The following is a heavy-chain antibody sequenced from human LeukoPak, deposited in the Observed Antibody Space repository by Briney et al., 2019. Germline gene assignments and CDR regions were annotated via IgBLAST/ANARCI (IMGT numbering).Heavy chain of an antibody. CDR2: ISYDGPNK. Sequence: GGSLRLSCAASGFTFNSYGMHWVRQAPGKGLEWVAVISYDGPNKYYADSVKGRFTISRDDSKSTLYLQMNSLRPEDTAVYYCAKEKLPSGYGFPTDYWGQGTLVTVSS. CDR3: AKEKLPSGYGFPTDY. J-gene: IGHJ4*02. CDR1: GFTFNSYG. D-gene: IGHD5-18*01. V-gene: IGHV3-30*18.